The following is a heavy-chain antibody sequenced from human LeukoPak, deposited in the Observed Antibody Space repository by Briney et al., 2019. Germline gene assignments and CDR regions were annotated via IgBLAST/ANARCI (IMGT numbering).Heavy chain of an antibody. D-gene: IGHD2-15*01. V-gene: IGHV3-30*02. J-gene: IGHJ3*02. Sequence: GGSLRLSCAASGFTFSSYGMHWVRQAPGKGLEWVAFIRYDGSNKYYADSVKGRFTISRDNAKNSLYLQMNSLRAEDTALYYCAREGYGSDAFDIWGQGTMVTVSS. CDR1: GFTFSSYG. CDR2: IRYDGSNK. CDR3: AREGYGSDAFDI.